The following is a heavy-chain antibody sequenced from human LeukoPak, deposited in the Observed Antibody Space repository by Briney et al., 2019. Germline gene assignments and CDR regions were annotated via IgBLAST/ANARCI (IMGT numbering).Heavy chain of an antibody. D-gene: IGHD1-26*01. J-gene: IGHJ6*03. CDR2: IWSDGSNK. V-gene: IGHV3-33*01. CDR1: GFTFSSNG. Sequence: GGSLRLSCAASGFTFSSNGMHWVRQAPGKGLEWVTVIWSDGSNKYYADSVKGRFTISRDNSKNTLYLQMNSLRAEDTAVYYCAGRSSKSPGQDYYYYMDVWGKGTTVTVSS. CDR3: AGRSSKSPGQDYYYYMDV.